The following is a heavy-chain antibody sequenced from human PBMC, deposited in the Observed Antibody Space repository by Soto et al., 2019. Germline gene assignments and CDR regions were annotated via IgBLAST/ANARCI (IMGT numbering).Heavy chain of an antibody. V-gene: IGHV3-30-3*01. Sequence: QVQLVESGGGEVQPGTSLRLSCAASGFTFSRSPMHWVRQAPGKGLDWVGLISADGSSQHYADSVRGRFIISRDNFRSTVSLQMDRLRAEDTAVYYCARPVVAGTPDYWGQGTLLSVSS. D-gene: IGHD2-15*01. CDR3: ARPVVAGTPDY. J-gene: IGHJ4*02. CDR1: GFTFSRSP. CDR2: ISADGSSQ.